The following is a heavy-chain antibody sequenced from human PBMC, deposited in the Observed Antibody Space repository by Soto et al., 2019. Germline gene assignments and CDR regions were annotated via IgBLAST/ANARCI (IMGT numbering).Heavy chain of an antibody. CDR3: ARVSRVVVAATYYYYYMDV. CDR1: GGSISSYY. CDR2: IYYSGST. V-gene: IGHV4-59*01. J-gene: IGHJ6*03. D-gene: IGHD2-15*01. Sequence: SETLSLTCTVSGGSISSYYWSWIRQPPGKGLEWIGYIYYSGSTNYNPSLKSRVTISVDTSKNQFSLKLSSVTAADTAVYYCARVSRVVVAATYYYYYMDVWGKGTTVTVSS.